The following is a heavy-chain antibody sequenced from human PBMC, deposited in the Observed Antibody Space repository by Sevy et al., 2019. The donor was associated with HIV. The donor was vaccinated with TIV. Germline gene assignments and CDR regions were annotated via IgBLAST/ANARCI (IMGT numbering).Heavy chain of an antibody. V-gene: IGHV1-18*01. CDR3: ARVPSYYYDSSGYYYFDY. Sequence: GSVKVSCKASGYTFTSYGISWVRQAPGQGLEGMGWISAYNGNTNYAQKLQGRVTMITDRSTSTAYMELRSLRSDDTVVYYCARVPSYYYDSSGYYYFDYWGQGTLVFVSS. D-gene: IGHD3-22*01. J-gene: IGHJ4*02. CDR1: GYTFTSYG. CDR2: ISAYNGNT.